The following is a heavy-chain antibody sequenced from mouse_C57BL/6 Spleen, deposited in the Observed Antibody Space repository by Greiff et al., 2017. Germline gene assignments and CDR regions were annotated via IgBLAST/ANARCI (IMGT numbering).Heavy chain of an antibody. CDR2: INPNNGGT. Sequence: VQLQQSGPELVKPGASVKISCKASGYTFTDYYMNWVKQSHGKSLEWIGDINPNNGGTSYNQKFKGKATLTVDKSSSTAYMELRSLTSADSAVYYCAREGYYYYFDYWGQGTTLTVSS. V-gene: IGHV1-26*01. D-gene: IGHD1-1*01. CDR3: AREGYYYYFDY. J-gene: IGHJ2*01. CDR1: GYTFTDYY.